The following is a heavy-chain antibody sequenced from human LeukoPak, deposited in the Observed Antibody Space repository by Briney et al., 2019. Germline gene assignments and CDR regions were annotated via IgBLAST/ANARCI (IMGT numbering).Heavy chain of an antibody. Sequence: ASVKVSCKASGYTFTGYYMHWVRQVPGQGLEWMGWINPNSGGTNYAQKFQGRVTMTRDTSISTAYMELSRVRSDDTAVYYCARIFSTVQAGVVDYWGQGTLVTISS. CDR1: GYTFTGYY. D-gene: IGHD1-26*01. CDR3: ARIFSTVQAGVVDY. V-gene: IGHV1-2*02. CDR2: INPNSGGT. J-gene: IGHJ4*02.